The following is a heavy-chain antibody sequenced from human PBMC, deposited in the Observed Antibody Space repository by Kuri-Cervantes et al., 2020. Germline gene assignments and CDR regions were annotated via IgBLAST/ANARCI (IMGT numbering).Heavy chain of an antibody. CDR1: GYTFTGYY. V-gene: IGHV1-2*02. D-gene: IGHD3-3*01. Sequence: ASVKVSCKASGYTFTGYYMHWVRQAPGQGLEWMGWINPNSGGTNYAQKLQGRVTMTTDTSTSTAYMELRSLRSDDTAVYYCARLITIFGGDAFDIWGQGTMVTVSS. J-gene: IGHJ3*02. CDR2: INPNSGGT. CDR3: ARLITIFGGDAFDI.